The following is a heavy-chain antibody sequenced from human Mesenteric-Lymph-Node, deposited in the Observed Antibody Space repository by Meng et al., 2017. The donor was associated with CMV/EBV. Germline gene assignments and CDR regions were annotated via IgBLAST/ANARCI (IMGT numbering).Heavy chain of an antibody. CDR2: ISGSSSSM. CDR3: ARGAAAATSFYYGLDV. V-gene: IGHV3-21*01. Sequence: GESLKISCAASGFTFSTFTMNWVRQAPGKGLEWVASISGSSSSMYYSDSARGRFTISRDNPKNSLFLQMNSLRAEDSAVYHCARGAAAATSFYYGLDVWGPGATVTVSS. D-gene: IGHD6-13*01. CDR1: GFTFSTFT. J-gene: IGHJ6*02.